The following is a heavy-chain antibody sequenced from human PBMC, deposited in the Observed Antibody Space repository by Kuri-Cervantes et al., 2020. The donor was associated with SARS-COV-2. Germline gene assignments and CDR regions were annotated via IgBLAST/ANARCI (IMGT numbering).Heavy chain of an antibody. CDR2: IYHSGST. Sequence: GSLRLSCTVSGYSISSGYYWGWIRQPPGKGLEWIGSIYHSGSTNYNPSLKSRVTISVDTSKNQFSLKLSSVTAADTAVYYCAAGEVVVPAAIYYYGMDIWGQGTTVTVSS. CDR3: AAGEVVVPAAIYYYGMDI. CDR1: GYSISSGYY. D-gene: IGHD2-2*02. V-gene: IGHV4-38-2*02. J-gene: IGHJ6*02.